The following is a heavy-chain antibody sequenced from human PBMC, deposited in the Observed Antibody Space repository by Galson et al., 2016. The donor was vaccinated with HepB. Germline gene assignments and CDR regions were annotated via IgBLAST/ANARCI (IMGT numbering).Heavy chain of an antibody. CDR2: IWYDGRDK. Sequence: SLRLSCAASGFTFSSSGIHWVRQAPGKGLEWVAVIWYDGRDKYYADSVRGRFIISRDDSKNILYLQMNSLRAEDTAIYYCAKERGFYASRSFASYDFWGQGTLVTVSS. CDR3: AKERGFYASRSFASYDF. J-gene: IGHJ4*02. V-gene: IGHV3-33*06. D-gene: IGHD3-10*01. CDR1: GFTFSSSG.